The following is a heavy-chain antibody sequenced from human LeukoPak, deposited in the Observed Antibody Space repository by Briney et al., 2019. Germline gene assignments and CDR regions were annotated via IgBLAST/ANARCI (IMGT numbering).Heavy chain of an antibody. CDR2: ISYDGSNK. CDR1: GFTFSSYA. D-gene: IGHD2-15*01. CDR3: ARSSGGNRRYYFDY. V-gene: IGHV3-30*04. J-gene: IGHJ4*02. Sequence: GRSLRLSCVASGFTFSSYAMHWVRQAPGKGLEWVAVISYDGSNKYYADSVKGRFTISRDNSKNTLYLQMNSLRAEDTAVYYCARSSGGNRRYYFDYWGQGTLVTVSS.